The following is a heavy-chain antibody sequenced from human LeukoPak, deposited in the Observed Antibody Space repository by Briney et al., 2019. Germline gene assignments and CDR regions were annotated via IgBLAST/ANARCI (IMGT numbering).Heavy chain of an antibody. CDR3: ARGRGARLEEPLDY. CDR2: ICYDGSKK. D-gene: IGHD1-1*01. CDR1: GFTFSSYG. Sequence: PGGSLRLSCAASGFTFSSYGMHWVRQAPGKGLAWVAVICYDGSKKHYADSVKGRVTISRDNSKNTLYLQMNSLRAEDTAVYYCARGRGARLEEPLDYWGQGTLVTVSS. V-gene: IGHV3-33*01. J-gene: IGHJ4*02.